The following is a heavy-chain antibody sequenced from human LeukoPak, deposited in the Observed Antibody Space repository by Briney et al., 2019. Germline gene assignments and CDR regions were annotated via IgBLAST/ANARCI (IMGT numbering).Heavy chain of an antibody. CDR3: ATGGCRSTSCPLDY. Sequence: PGWAVTLSCAASGFTFDDYVMHGVRQAPAKGLEWVSGISWNSCSIGYADSLKGRFTISRDNAKNSLYLQMNSRRAEDTALYYCATGGCRSTSCPLDYWGQETLVTVSS. D-gene: IGHD2-2*01. V-gene: IGHV3-9*01. J-gene: IGHJ4*02. CDR2: ISWNSCSI. CDR1: GFTFDDYV.